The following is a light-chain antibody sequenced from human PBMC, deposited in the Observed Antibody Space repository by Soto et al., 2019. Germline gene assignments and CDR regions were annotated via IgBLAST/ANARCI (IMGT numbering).Light chain of an antibody. CDR1: SSDVGGYNF. Sequence: QSVLTQPASVSGSPGQSITISCTGTSSDVGGYNFVSWYQHHPGKAPKLIIYEVSNRPSGVSSRFSGSKSGNTASLTISELQAADEAGYYCSSYTGSSTYLFGSGTKVTVL. CDR3: SSYTGSSTYL. CDR2: EVS. V-gene: IGLV2-14*01. J-gene: IGLJ1*01.